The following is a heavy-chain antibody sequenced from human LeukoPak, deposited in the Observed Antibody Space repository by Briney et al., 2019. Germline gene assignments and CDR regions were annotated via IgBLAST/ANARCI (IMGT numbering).Heavy chain of an antibody. D-gene: IGHD2/OR15-2a*01. Sequence: ASMKVSCKSSGFTFTDYYIHWARQAPGQGLEWMGYIGPHSSATSSPQDFQGRVTMNRDTSMSTAYMELTRLTSDDTAVYYCAREGNGLLSKDFDYWGQGTLVTVSS. CDR1: GFTFTDYY. V-gene: IGHV1-2*02. CDR3: AREGNGLLSKDFDY. J-gene: IGHJ4*02. CDR2: IGPHSSAT.